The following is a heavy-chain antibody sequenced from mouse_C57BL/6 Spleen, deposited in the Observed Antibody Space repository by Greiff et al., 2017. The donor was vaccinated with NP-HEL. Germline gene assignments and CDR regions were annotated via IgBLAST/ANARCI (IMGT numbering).Heavy chain of an antibody. CDR2: IYPGDGDT. J-gene: IGHJ2*01. CDR1: GYAFSSSW. Sequence: QVQLQQSGPELVKPGASVKISCKASGYAFSSSWMNWVKQRPGKGLEWIGRIYPGDGDTNYNGKFKGKATLTADKSSSTAYMQLSSLTSEDSAVYFCARGYIHLDYWGQGTTLTVSS. V-gene: IGHV1-82*01. CDR3: ARGYIHLDY.